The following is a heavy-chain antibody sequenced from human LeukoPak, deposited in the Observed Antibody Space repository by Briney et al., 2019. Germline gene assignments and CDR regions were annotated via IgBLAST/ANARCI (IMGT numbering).Heavy chain of an antibody. V-gene: IGHV4-59*12. CDR1: GGSISSYY. CDR3: ARDRLTGWVMGAFDY. J-gene: IGHJ4*02. D-gene: IGHD7-27*01. CDR2: IYYSGST. Sequence: SETLSLTCTVSGGSISSYYWSWIRQPPGKGLEWIGYIYYSGSTNYNPSLKSRVTISVDTSKNQFSLKLSSVTAADTAVYYCARDRLTGWVMGAFDYWGQGTLVTVSS.